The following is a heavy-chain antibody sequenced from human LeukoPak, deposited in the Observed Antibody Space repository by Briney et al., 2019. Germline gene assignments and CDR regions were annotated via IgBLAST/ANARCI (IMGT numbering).Heavy chain of an antibody. D-gene: IGHD6-13*01. CDR1: GFTFDDYG. CDR3: AKDYGYSSSWYDY. V-gene: IGHV3-9*01. Sequence: GRPLRLSCEASGFTFDDYGMHWVRQAPGKGLEWVSTISWNSASVGYVDSVKGRFTISRDNAKKTLYLQMNSLRPEDTALYYCAKDYGYSSSWYDYWGQGTLVTVSS. CDR2: ISWNSASV. J-gene: IGHJ4*02.